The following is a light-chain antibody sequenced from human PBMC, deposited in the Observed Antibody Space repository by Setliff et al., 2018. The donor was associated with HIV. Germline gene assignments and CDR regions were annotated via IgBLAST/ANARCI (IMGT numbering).Light chain of an antibody. CDR3: QVWDSSSDHHV. Sequence: SYELTQPPSVSVAPGKTARITCGGNISGSKSVHWYQQKPGQAPVLVVYDDTVRPSGIPERFSGSKSGNTATLTIIRVEAGDEADYYCQVWDSSSDHHVFGTGTKVTVL. V-gene: IGLV3-21*03. CDR1: ISGSKS. CDR2: DDT. J-gene: IGLJ1*01.